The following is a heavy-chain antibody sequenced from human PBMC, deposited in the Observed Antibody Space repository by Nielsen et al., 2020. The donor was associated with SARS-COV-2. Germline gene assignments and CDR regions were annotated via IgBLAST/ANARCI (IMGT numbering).Heavy chain of an antibody. J-gene: IGHJ3*02. Sequence: GESLKISCAASGFTFSSYAMSWVRQAPGEGLEWVSAISGSGGSTYYADSVKGRFTISRDNSKNTLYLQMNSLRAEDTAVYYCAKATTVTTSPIWGQGTMVTASS. D-gene: IGHD4-17*01. CDR2: ISGSGGST. CDR3: AKATTVTTSPI. V-gene: IGHV3-23*01. CDR1: GFTFSSYA.